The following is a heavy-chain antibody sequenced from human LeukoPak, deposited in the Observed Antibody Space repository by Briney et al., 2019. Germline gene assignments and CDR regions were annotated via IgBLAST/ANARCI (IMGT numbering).Heavy chain of an antibody. CDR2: IWSDGRNK. CDR3: AKNDVYCDVHCPADY. Sequence: GGSLRLSCAASGFTFSNYGMNWVRQAPGKGLEWVAVIWSDGRNKYYADSVKGRFTISRDNSKNTLYLQMNSLRDDDTAVYYCAKNDVYCDVHCPADYWGQGTLVTVSS. CDR1: GFTFSNYG. J-gene: IGHJ4*02. D-gene: IGHD2-21*02. V-gene: IGHV3-33*06.